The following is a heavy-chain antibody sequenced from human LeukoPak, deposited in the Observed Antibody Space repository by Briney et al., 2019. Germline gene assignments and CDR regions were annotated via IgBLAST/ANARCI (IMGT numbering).Heavy chain of an antibody. CDR1: GFTFISYA. CDR2: ISFHGTDT. V-gene: IGHV3-30*04. Sequence: PGGSLRLSCAASGFTFISYAIHWVRQAPGKGLEWVAVISFHGTDTFYADSVKGRFTISRENSKNTVYLQMNSLRPEDTAVYYCAELGITMIGGVWGKGTTVTISS. J-gene: IGHJ6*04. D-gene: IGHD3-10*02. CDR3: AELGITMIGGV.